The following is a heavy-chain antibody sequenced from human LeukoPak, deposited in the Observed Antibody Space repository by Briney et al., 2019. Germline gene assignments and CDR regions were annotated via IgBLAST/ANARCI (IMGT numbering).Heavy chain of an antibody. Sequence: GGSLRLSCAASGFTFSSYSMNWVRQAPGKGLEWVSYIRSSSSTIYYADSVKGRFTISRDNSKNTLYLQMNSLRAEDTAVYYCAKGVVVAPDVTPFDYWGQGTLVTVSS. V-gene: IGHV3-48*04. D-gene: IGHD2-2*01. J-gene: IGHJ4*02. CDR2: IRSSSSTI. CDR1: GFTFSSYS. CDR3: AKGVVVAPDVTPFDY.